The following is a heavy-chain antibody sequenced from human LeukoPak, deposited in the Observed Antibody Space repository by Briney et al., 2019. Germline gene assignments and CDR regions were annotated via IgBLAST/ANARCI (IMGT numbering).Heavy chain of an antibody. CDR3: AGRDFDY. V-gene: IGHV1-46*01. D-gene: IGHD5-24*01. Sequence: ASVKVSCKASGYTFTSYYMHWVRQAPGQGLEWMGIISPSGGSTSYAQKFQGRVTMTRDMSTSTDYMELSSLRSEDTAVYYCAGRDFDYWGQGTLVTVSS. CDR1: GYTFTSYY. J-gene: IGHJ4*02. CDR2: ISPSGGST.